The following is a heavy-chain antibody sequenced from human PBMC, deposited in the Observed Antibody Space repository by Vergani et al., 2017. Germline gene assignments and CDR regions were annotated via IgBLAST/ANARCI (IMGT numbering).Heavy chain of an antibody. CDR3: ARKRLRVVRGVIITGFKDY. D-gene: IGHD3-10*01. CDR1: GGSINSHNYY. V-gene: IGHV4-61*02. CDR2: IHTSGST. J-gene: IGHJ4*02. Sequence: QVQLQESGPGLVKPSQTLSLTCTVSGGSINSHNYYWSWIRQPAGKGLEWIGRIHTSGSTNYNPSLKSRVTMSEDTSKNQFSLNLSSVTAAETAVYYCARKRLRVVRGVIITGFKDYWGQGTLVTVSS.